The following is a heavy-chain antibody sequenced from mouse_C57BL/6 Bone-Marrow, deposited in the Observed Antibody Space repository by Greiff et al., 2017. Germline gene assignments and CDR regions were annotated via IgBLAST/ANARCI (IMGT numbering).Heavy chain of an antibody. D-gene: IGHD1-1*01. CDR1: GYTFTDYN. CDR3: ARFITTVVGNFDV. J-gene: IGHJ1*03. V-gene: IGHV1-18*01. CDR2: INPNNGGT. Sequence: VQLQQSGPELVKPGASVKIPCKASGYTFTDYNMDWVKQSHGKSLEWIGDINPNNGGTIYNQKFKGKATLTVDKSSSTAYMELRSLTSEDTAVYYCARFITTVVGNFDVWGTGTTVTVSS.